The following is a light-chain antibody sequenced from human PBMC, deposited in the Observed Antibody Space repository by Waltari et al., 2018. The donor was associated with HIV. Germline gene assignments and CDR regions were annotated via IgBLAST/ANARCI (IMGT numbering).Light chain of an antibody. CDR1: ILRFYY. Sequence: SSELTQDPLVSVAPGQTARITCQGDILRFYYGSWYQQRPGQAPRLLSYGSNNRPSGIPDRFSGSTSGNPMSLTITATRAEDEGDYFCSSRDTTGRFWVFG. V-gene: IGLV3-19*01. J-gene: IGLJ1*01. CDR2: GSN. CDR3: SSRDTTGRFWV.